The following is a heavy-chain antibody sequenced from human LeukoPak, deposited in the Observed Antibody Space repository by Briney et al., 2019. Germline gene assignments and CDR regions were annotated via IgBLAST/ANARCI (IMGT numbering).Heavy chain of an antibody. V-gene: IGHV3-48*01. Sequence: GGSLRLSCAASGFTFSDHIMNWVRQLPGKRLEWVAYVSGSGSTVYYADSVKGRFTISRDNGKSSLYLQMNSLRVEDTALYYCVRQFASWGQGTLVTASS. CDR2: VSGSGSTV. J-gene: IGHJ4*02. CDR1: GFTFSDHI. CDR3: VRQFAS.